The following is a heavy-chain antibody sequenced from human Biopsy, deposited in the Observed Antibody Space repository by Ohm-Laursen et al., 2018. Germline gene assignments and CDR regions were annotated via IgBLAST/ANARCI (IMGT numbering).Heavy chain of an antibody. CDR2: IYYTGHT. J-gene: IGHJ4*02. V-gene: IGHV4-59*01. CDR3: ARLTGDPSY. CDR1: GGSIKSYY. D-gene: IGHD7-27*01. Sequence: TLSLTCTVSGGSIKSYYWNWIRQSPGKGLEWIGFIYYTGHTNYNPSLKRRATISVDTSKNQFSLKVISVTAADTAVYYCARLTGDPSYWGQGILVTVSS.